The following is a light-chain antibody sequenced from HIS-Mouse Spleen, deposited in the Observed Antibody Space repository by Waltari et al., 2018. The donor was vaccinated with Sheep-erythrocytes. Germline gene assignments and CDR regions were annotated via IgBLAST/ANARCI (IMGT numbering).Light chain of an antibody. CDR3: CSYAGSSAFHVV. CDR2: EGS. V-gene: IGLV2-23*03. CDR1: SSDVGGYNL. Sequence: QSALTHPASVSGSPGQSITISCTGTSSDVGGYNLVSWYPQHPGKDPKLLIYEGSKRPSGVSNRFSGSKSGNTASLTISGLQAEDEADYYCCSYAGSSAFHVVFGGGTKLTVL. J-gene: IGLJ2*01.